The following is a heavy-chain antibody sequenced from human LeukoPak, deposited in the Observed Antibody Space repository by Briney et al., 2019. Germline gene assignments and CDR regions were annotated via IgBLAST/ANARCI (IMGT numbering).Heavy chain of an antibody. CDR1: GFIFRNYA. V-gene: IGHV3-15*01. Sequence: GASLRLSCAASGFIFRNYAMSWVRQAPGKGLEWVGRIKSKTDGGTTDYAAPVKGRFTISRDDSKNTLYLQMNSLKTEDTAVYYCTTANRGDGFDYWGQGTLVTVSS. CDR2: IKSKTDGGTT. J-gene: IGHJ4*02. CDR3: TTANRGDGFDY. D-gene: IGHD3-10*01.